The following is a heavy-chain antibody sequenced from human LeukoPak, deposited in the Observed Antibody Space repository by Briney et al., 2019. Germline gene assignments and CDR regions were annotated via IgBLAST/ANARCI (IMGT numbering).Heavy chain of an antibody. CDR2: MNPNSGNT. J-gene: IGHJ4*02. D-gene: IGHD1-1*01. Sequence: ASVKVSCKASGYTFTSYDINWVGQATGQGLEWLGWMNPNSGNTGFAQDFQGRVTMTRNTSISTAYMELSSLRSEDTAVYYCARGRVSRYQLWNYRYYDYWGQGTLVTVSS. CDR3: ARGRVSRYQLWNYRYYDY. V-gene: IGHV1-8*01. CDR1: GYTFTSYD.